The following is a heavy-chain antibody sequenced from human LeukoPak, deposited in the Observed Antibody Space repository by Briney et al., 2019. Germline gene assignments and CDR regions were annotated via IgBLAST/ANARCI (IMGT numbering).Heavy chain of an antibody. CDR3: ARGRAARMSQGFYYHYYMDV. Sequence: SETLSLTCAVYGGSFSGYYWSWIRQPPGKGLEWIGEINHSGSTNYNPSLKSRVTISVDTSKNQFSLKLSSVTAADTAVYYCARGRAARMSQGFYYHYYMDVWGKGTTVTVSS. D-gene: IGHD6-25*01. CDR1: GGSFSGYY. J-gene: IGHJ6*03. CDR2: INHSGST. V-gene: IGHV4-34*01.